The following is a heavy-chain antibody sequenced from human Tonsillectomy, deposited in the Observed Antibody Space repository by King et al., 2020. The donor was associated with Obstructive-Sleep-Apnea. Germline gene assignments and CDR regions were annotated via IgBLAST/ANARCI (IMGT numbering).Heavy chain of an antibody. CDR2: ISGNGDTT. D-gene: IGHD3-10*01. CDR3: AKDVFVTLVRGVIFPPCTFDL. V-gene: IGHV3-23*04. Sequence: VQLVESGGGLVQPGGSLRLSCAASGFTFSYYAMTWVRLAPGKGLEWVSGISGNGDTTYYADSVKGRFTISRDNSKNSLFLQINSLSAEDTAVYYCAKDVFVTLVRGVIFPPCTFDLWGQGPMVTVSS. J-gene: IGHJ3*01. CDR1: GFTFSYYA.